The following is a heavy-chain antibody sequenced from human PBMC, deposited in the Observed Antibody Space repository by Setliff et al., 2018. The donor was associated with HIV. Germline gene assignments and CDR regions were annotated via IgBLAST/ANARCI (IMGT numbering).Heavy chain of an antibody. CDR1: GFNFRGYN. Sequence: TGGSLRLSCAVSGFNFRGYNMNWVRQAPGKGLEWVSSISTSSTYTYYADSVKGRFTISRDNAKNALYLHMNSLRAEDTAVYYCATHRVGQRPWLSDFWGQGTLVTVSS. D-gene: IGHD5-12*01. J-gene: IGHJ4*02. V-gene: IGHV3-21*01. CDR2: ISTSSTYT. CDR3: ATHRVGQRPWLSDF.